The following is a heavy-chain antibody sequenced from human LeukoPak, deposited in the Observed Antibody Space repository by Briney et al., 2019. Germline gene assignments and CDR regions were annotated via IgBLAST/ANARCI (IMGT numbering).Heavy chain of an antibody. CDR2: INPNSGGT. D-gene: IGHD1-26*01. CDR3: ARGRIVGATVREEAFDI. Sequence: ASVKVSCKASGYTFTGYYMHWVRQAPGQGLEWMGWINPNSGGTNYAQKFQGRVTMTRDTSISTAYMELSRLRSDDTAVCYCARGRIVGATVREEAFDIWGQGTMVTVSS. CDR1: GYTFTGYY. J-gene: IGHJ3*02. V-gene: IGHV1-2*02.